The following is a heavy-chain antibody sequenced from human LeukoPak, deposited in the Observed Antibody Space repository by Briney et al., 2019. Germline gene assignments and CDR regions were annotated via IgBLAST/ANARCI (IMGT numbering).Heavy chain of an antibody. CDR2: ICSSSSYI. D-gene: IGHD5-24*01. J-gene: IGHJ4*02. V-gene: IGHV3-21*01. CDR3: AREDDGYNPFDY. Sequence: GRSLRLSCAASGFILDDYAMHWVRQAPGKGLEWVSSICSSSSYIYYADSVKGRFTISRDNAKNSLYLQMNSLRAEDTAVYYCAREDDGYNPFDYWGQGTLVTVSS. CDR1: GFILDDYA.